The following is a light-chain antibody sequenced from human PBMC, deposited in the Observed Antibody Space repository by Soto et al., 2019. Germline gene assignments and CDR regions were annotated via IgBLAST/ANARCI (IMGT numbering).Light chain of an antibody. Sequence: QAVVTQPASVSGSPGQSITISCTGTSSDFGRYNLVSWYQQYPGKAPKLMIYEGSERPSGVSNRFSGSKSGNTASLTISGLQADDEADSYCCAYAGSSPLFGGGTKLTVL. V-gene: IGLV2-23*01. CDR3: CAYAGSSPL. CDR2: EGS. J-gene: IGLJ3*02. CDR1: SSDFGRYNL.